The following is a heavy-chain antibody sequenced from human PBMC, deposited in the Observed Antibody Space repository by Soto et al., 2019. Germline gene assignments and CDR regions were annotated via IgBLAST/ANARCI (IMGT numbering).Heavy chain of an antibody. J-gene: IGHJ6*02. CDR2: SSPYNDDT. Sequence: QVQLVQSGTEVKKPGASVKVTCKTSGYTFINYGISWVRQAPGQGPEWMGWSSPYNDDTKYTQKFQGRVTMTTDTSTRTAYMEMRSLRSDDTAIYYCARDGFYAGSGRYSYGYSPPLYYAMDVWGQGTTVTVSS. D-gene: IGHD5-18*01. CDR3: ARDGFYAGSGRYSYGYSPPLYYAMDV. V-gene: IGHV1-18*01. CDR1: GYTFINYG.